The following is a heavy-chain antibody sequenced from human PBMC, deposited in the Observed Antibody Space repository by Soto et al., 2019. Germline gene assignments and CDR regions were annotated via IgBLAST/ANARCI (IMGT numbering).Heavy chain of an antibody. CDR2: INPNSGDT. Sequence: ASVKVSCKASGYTFTGQYMQWVRQAPGQGLEWMGWINPNSGDTNYAQKFQGRVTMTRDTSTGTAYMELSSLRSEDTAVYYCARVSGPELVVYYGMDVWGQGTTVTVSS. J-gene: IGHJ6*02. CDR3: ARVSGPELVVYYGMDV. V-gene: IGHV1-2*02. D-gene: IGHD2-15*01. CDR1: GYTFTGQY.